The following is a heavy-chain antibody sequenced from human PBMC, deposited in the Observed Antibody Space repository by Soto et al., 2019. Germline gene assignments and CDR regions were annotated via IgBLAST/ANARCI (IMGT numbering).Heavy chain of an antibody. CDR3: ARDPGYCSSTSCYHWFDP. J-gene: IGHJ5*02. CDR1: GGSISSGGYY. D-gene: IGHD2-2*01. CDR2: IYYSGST. V-gene: IGHV4-31*03. Sequence: PSETLSLTCTVSGGSISSGGYYWSWIRQHPGKGLEWIGYIYYSGSTYYNPSLKSRVTISVDTSKNQSSLKLSSVTAADTAVYYCARDPGYCSSTSCYHWFDPWGQGTLVTVSS.